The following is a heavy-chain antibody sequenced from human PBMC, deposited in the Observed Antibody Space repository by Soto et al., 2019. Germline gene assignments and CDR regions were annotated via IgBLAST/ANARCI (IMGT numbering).Heavy chain of an antibody. D-gene: IGHD3-3*01. J-gene: IGHJ4*02. Sequence: QVQLVQSGAEVKKPGSSVKVSCKASGGTFSSYTISWVRQAPGQGLEWMGRIIPILGIANYAQKFQGRVTITADKSTSTAYMELSSLRSEDTAVYYCASDVQKYDFVSGYPDYWGQGTLVTVSS. CDR1: GGTFSSYT. V-gene: IGHV1-69*02. CDR3: ASDVQKYDFVSGYPDY. CDR2: IIPILGIA.